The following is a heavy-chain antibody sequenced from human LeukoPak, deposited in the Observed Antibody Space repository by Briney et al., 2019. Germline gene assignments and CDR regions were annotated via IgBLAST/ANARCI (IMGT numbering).Heavy chain of an antibody. CDR2: ISAYNGNT. V-gene: IGHV1-18*01. CDR3: ARNARYGSGSYPFGY. J-gene: IGHJ4*02. D-gene: IGHD3-10*01. Sequence: ASVKVSCKASGYTFTSYGISWVRQAPGQGLEWMGWISAYNGNTNYAQKLQGRVTMTTDTSTSTAYMELRSLRSDDTAVYYSARNARYGSGSYPFGYWGQGTLVTVSS. CDR1: GYTFTSYG.